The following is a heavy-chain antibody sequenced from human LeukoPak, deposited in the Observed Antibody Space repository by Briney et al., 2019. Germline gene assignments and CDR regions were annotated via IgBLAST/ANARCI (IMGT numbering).Heavy chain of an antibody. CDR1: GFTFSSYA. CDR3: ARENWVVAATVAFGDWFDP. J-gene: IGHJ5*02. V-gene: IGHV3-30*04. D-gene: IGHD2-15*01. CDR2: ISYDGSNK. Sequence: GGSLRLSCAASGFTFSSYAMHWVRQAPGKGLEWVAVISYDGSNKYYADSVKGRFTISRDNSKNTLYLQMNSLRAEDTAVYYCARENWVVAATVAFGDWFDPWGQGTLVTVSS.